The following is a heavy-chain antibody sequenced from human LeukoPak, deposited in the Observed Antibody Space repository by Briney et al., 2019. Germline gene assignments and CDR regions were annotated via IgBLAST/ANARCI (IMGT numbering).Heavy chain of an antibody. CDR3: AKEGGSHFDY. V-gene: IGHV3-30*02. Sequence: GGSLRLSCAASGFTFSSYGMHWVRQAPGKGLEWVTFIRYDGSNKYYADSVKGRFTISRDNSKNTLYLQMNSLRAEDTAVYYCAKEGGSHFDYWGQGTLVTVSS. CDR1: GFTFSSYG. CDR2: IRYDGSNK. J-gene: IGHJ4*02. D-gene: IGHD6-13*01.